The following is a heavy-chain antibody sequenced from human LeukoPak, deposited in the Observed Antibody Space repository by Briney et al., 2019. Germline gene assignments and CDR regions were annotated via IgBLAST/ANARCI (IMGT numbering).Heavy chain of an antibody. V-gene: IGHV4-38-2*01. D-gene: IGHD1-26*01. CDR2: IYTSGST. Sequence: SETLSLTCAVSGYSISSGYYWGWIRQPPGKGLEWIGRIYTSGSTNYNPSLKSRVTISVDTSKNQFSLKLSSVTAADTAVYYCARGVGATFDYWGQGTLVTVSS. CDR3: ARGVGATFDY. J-gene: IGHJ4*02. CDR1: GYSISSGYY.